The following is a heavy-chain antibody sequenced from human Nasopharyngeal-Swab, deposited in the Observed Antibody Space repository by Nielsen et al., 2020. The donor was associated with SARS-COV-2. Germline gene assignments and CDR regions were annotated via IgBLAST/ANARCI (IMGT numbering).Heavy chain of an antibody. D-gene: IGHD3-10*01. J-gene: IGHJ6*02. CDR2: ISWDGGST. CDR3: AKDYGSGSYEYYYYGMDV. V-gene: IGHV3-43D*03. CDR1: GFTFDDYA. Sequence: GESLKISCAASGFTFDDYAMHWVRQAPGKGLEWVSLISWDGGSTFYPDSVKGRFTISRDNSKNSLYLQMNSLRPEDTGLYYCAKDYGSGSYEYYYYGMDVWGQGTTVTVSS.